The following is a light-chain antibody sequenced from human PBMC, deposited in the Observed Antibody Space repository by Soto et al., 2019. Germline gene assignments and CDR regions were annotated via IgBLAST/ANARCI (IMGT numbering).Light chain of an antibody. Sequence: EIVMTQSPATLSVSPGERATLSCRASQSVSSDLSCYQHKPGQAPRLLIYGASTRATGIPARFSGRGSGTEFTLTISSLQSVDFAVYYCQQYDNWPQTFGQGTKVDIK. J-gene: IGKJ1*01. CDR2: GAS. CDR1: QSVSSD. CDR3: QQYDNWPQT. V-gene: IGKV3-15*01.